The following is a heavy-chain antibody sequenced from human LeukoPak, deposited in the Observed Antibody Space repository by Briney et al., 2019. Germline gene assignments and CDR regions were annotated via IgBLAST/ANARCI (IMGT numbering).Heavy chain of an antibody. V-gene: IGHV4-34*01. J-gene: IGHJ4*02. Sequence: SETLSLTCAVYGGSFSGYYWSWIRQPPGKGLEWIGEINHSGSTNYNPSLKSRVTISVDTSKNQFSLKLSSVAAADTAVYYCARANPYYDSSGYYPHDYWGQGTLVTVSS. CDR2: INHSGST. D-gene: IGHD3-22*01. CDR3: ARANPYYDSSGYYPHDY. CDR1: GGSFSGYY.